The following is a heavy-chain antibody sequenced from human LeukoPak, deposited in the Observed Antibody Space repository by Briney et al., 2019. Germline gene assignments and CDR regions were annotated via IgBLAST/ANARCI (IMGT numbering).Heavy chain of an antibody. J-gene: IGHJ4*02. CDR1: GGSISSSSCY. Sequence: SETLSLTCTVSGGSISSSSCYWGWLRQPPGKGLEWIGSIYYSVSAYYNPSLKSRVTISVDTSKNQFSLKLSSVTAADTAVYYCARSKKGYSYGPFDYWGQGTLVTVFS. CDR3: ARSKKGYSYGPFDY. CDR2: IYYSVSA. D-gene: IGHD5-18*01. V-gene: IGHV4-39*01.